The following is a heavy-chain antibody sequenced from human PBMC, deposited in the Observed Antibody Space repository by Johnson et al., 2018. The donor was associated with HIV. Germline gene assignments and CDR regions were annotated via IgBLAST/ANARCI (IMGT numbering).Heavy chain of an antibody. D-gene: IGHD6-13*01. Sequence: QVQLVESGVGVVQPGRSLRLSCAASGFTFSSYAMHWVRQAPGKGLEWVAVISYDGSNKYYADSVKGRFTISRDNSKNTLYLQMNSLRAEDTAVYYCASPLEAAAGPMEAFDIWGQGTMVTVSS. CDR3: ASPLEAAAGPMEAFDI. V-gene: IGHV3-30-3*01. CDR2: ISYDGSNK. J-gene: IGHJ3*02. CDR1: GFTFSSYA.